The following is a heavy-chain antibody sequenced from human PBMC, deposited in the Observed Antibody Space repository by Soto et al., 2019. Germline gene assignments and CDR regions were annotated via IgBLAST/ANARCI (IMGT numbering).Heavy chain of an antibody. D-gene: IGHD3-22*01. CDR3: ARDTASPDYDSHSYSPHFDS. CDR1: GDSISTDYY. V-gene: IGHV4-30-4*01. J-gene: IGHJ5*01. Sequence: TLSLTCAVSGDSISTDYYWSWIRQPPGKGLEGIGHIYYTGGTFYSPSLKSRPALSVDTSKNQFSLSLSSVTAADTAVYYCARDTASPDYDSHSYSPHFDSWGQGALVTVSS. CDR2: IYYTGGT.